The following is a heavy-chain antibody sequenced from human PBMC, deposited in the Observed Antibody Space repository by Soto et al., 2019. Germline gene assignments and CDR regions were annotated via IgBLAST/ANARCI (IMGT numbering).Heavy chain of an antibody. V-gene: IGHV3-21*01. D-gene: IGHD4-17*01. CDR3: ARDTVTTKYYFDY. J-gene: IGHJ4*02. CDR2: ISSSSSYI. CDR1: GFTFSSYS. Sequence: PGGSLRLSCAASGFTFSSYSMNWVRQAPGKGLEWVSSISSSSSYIYYADSVKGRFTISRDNAKNSLYLQMNSLRAEDTAVYYCARDTVTTKYYFDYWGQGTLVTVS.